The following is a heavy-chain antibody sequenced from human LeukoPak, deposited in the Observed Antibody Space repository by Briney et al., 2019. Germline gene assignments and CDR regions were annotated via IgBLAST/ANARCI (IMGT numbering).Heavy chain of an antibody. CDR1: GGSFSGYY. D-gene: IGHD6-13*01. V-gene: IGHV4-34*01. J-gene: IGHJ4*02. CDR3: ARGYQRKAAAKQFDY. CDR2: INHSGST. Sequence: SETLSLTCAVYGGSFSGYYWSWIRQPPGKGLEWIGEINHSGSTNYNPSLKSRVTISVDTSKNQFSLKLSSVTAADTAVCYCARGYQRKAAAKQFDYWGQGTLVTVSS.